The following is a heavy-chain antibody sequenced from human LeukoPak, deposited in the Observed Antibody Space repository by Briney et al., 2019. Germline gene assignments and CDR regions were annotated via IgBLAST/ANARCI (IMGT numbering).Heavy chain of an antibody. J-gene: IGHJ4*02. CDR2: IYPGDSDT. D-gene: IGHD2-8*01. CDR1: GYSFTSYW. Sequence: GESLKISCKGSGYSFTSYWIGWVRQMPGKGLEWMGIIYPGDSDTRYNPSFQGQVTISADKSISTAYLHWSSLKASDTAMYYCARRDCSTGVRNMADYWGQGTLVTVSS. V-gene: IGHV5-51*01. CDR3: ARRDCSTGVRNMADY.